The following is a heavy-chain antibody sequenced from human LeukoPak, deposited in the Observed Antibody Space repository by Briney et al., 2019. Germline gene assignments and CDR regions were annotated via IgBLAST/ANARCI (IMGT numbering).Heavy chain of an antibody. CDR3: AREGSSEGYYYGPGSANWFDP. Sequence: WVRQAPGKGLEWIGSIYYSGSTYYNPSLKSRVTISVDTSKNQFSLKLSSVTAADTAVYYCAREGSSEGYYYGPGSANWFDPWGQGTLVTVSS. D-gene: IGHD3-10*01. CDR2: IYYSGST. V-gene: IGHV4-39*07. J-gene: IGHJ5*02.